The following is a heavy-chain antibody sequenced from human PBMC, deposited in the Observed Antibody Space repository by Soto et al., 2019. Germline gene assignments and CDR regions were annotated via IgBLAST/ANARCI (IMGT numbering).Heavy chain of an antibody. CDR3: ARFQGGIFGVVIGGLTLDY. J-gene: IGHJ4*02. Sequence: SETLSLTCTVSGGSVSSGSYYWSWIRQPPGKGLEWIGYIYYSGSTNYNPSLKSRVPISVDTSKNQFSLKLSSVTAADTAVYYCARFQGGIFGVVIGGLTLDYWGQGTLVTVSS. CDR2: IYYSGST. D-gene: IGHD3-3*01. V-gene: IGHV4-61*01. CDR1: GGSVSSGSYY.